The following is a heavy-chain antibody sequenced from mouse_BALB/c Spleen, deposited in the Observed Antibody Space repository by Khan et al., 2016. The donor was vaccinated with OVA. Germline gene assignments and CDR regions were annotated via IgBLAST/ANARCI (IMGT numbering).Heavy chain of an antibody. CDR1: GYTFTNYW. CDR2: IYPSDSYT. D-gene: IGHD2-13*01. J-gene: IGHJ2*01. V-gene: IGHV1-69*02. CDR3: TRGDPGNFDY. Sequence: VQLQQPGAELVRPGASVKLSCKASGYTFTNYWINWVKERPGQGLEWIGNIYPSDSYTNYNQKFKDKATLTVDKSSCTAFLQLSSPTAEDSAVYYCTRGDPGNFDYWGQGTTLTVSS.